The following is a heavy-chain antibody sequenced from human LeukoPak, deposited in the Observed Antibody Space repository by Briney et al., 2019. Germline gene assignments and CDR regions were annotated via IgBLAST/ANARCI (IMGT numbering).Heavy chain of an antibody. CDR1: GASISSGDYF. Sequence: SETLSLTCTVSGASISSGDYFWTWIRQPPGKGLEWIGYIFDSGRTDFNPSLKSRVTISVDRPKNQFSLRLSSVTAADTAVYYCANADRFCSGSCHVPDAFDFWGQGTMVTVSS. J-gene: IGHJ3*01. V-gene: IGHV4-30-2*01. D-gene: IGHD2-15*01. CDR2: IFDSGRT. CDR3: ANADRFCSGSCHVPDAFDF.